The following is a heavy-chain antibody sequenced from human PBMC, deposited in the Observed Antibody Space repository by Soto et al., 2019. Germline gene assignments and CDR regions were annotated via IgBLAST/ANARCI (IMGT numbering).Heavy chain of an antibody. D-gene: IGHD2-21*02. CDR3: AKDQTDVTLFDY. CDR1: GFSFSSLA. CDR2: ISGRGVDT. J-gene: IGHJ4*02. V-gene: IGHV3-23*01. Sequence: GSLRLSCAASGFSFSSLAMSWVRQAPGKGLEWVSSISGRGVDTLYADSVKGRFTISRDNSRNTLYLQVDSLRAEDTAVYYCAKDQTDVTLFDYWGQGTLVTVSS.